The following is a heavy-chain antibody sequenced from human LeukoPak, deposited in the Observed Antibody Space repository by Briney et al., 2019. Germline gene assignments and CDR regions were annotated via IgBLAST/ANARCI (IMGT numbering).Heavy chain of an antibody. V-gene: IGHV3-66*01. CDR2: IYSGGST. CDR1: GFTVSSNY. Sequence: PGGSLRLSCAASGFTVSSNYMSWVRQAPGKGLEWVSVIYSGGSTYYADSVKGRFTISRDNSKNTLYLQMNSLRDEDTAVYYCARASGSSISWNYFDYWGQGTLVTVSS. CDR3: ARASGSSISWNYFDY. D-gene: IGHD6-13*01. J-gene: IGHJ4*02.